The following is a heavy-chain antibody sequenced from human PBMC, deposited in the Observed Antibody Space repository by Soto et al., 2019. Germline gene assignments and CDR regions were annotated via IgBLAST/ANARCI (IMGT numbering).Heavy chain of an antibody. V-gene: IGHV4-39*01. D-gene: IGHD4-17*01. Sequence: PSETLSLTCTVSGGSIGSYYWGWIRQPPGKGLEWIGNIYYSENTYYNPSLKSRVTISVDTSKNQFSLRLTSVTAADTAVYYCATHPPYGPLDHWGQGTLVTVSS. CDR2: IYYSENT. CDR3: ATHPPYGPLDH. J-gene: IGHJ4*02. CDR1: GGSIGSYY.